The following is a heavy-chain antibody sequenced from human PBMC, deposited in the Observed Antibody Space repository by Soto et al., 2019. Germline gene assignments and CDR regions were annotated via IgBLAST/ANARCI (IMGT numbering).Heavy chain of an antibody. V-gene: IGHV1-69*08. J-gene: IGHJ4*02. CDR2: IIPLLSTS. CDR3: ARDSPIGSTFSGYDAIDY. Sequence: QVQLEQSGAEVKKPGSSVKVSCKAPGGPFSNDIITWVRQAPGQGLEWMGRIIPLLSTSTYAQKFQGRLTITADRSTGTAYMELNSLRSEDTAVYYCARDSPIGSTFSGYDAIDYWGQGTRITVSS. D-gene: IGHD5-12*01. CDR1: GGPFSNDI.